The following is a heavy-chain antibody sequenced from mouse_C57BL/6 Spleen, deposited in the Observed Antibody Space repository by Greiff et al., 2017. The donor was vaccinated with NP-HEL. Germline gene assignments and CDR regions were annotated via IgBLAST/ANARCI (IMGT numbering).Heavy chain of an antibody. CDR1: GYSFTDYN. J-gene: IGHJ1*03. V-gene: IGHV1-39*01. CDR3: ALGAYYSNYAWYFDV. Sequence: VQLQQSGPELVKPGASVKISCKASGYSFTDYNMNWVKQSNGKSLEWIGVINPNYGTTSYNQKFKGKATLTVDQSSSTAYMQLSSLTSEDSAVYYCALGAYYSNYAWYFDVWGTGTTVTVSS. D-gene: IGHD2-5*01. CDR2: INPNYGTT.